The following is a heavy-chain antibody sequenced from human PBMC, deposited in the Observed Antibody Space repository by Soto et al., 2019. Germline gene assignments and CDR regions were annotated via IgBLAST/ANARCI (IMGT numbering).Heavy chain of an antibody. CDR2: IYYSGST. D-gene: IGHD1-26*01. CDR1: GGSISSSSSY. Sequence: SETLSLTCTVSGGSISSSSSYWGWIRQPPGKGLEWIGSIYYSGSTYYNPSLKSRVTISVDTSKNQFSLKLSSVTAADTAVYYCARRGFMGATTIDYWGQGTLVTVSS. CDR3: ARRGFMGATTIDY. J-gene: IGHJ4*02. V-gene: IGHV4-39*01.